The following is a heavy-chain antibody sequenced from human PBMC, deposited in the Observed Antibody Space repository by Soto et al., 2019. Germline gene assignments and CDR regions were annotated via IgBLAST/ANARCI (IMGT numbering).Heavy chain of an antibody. D-gene: IGHD1-26*01. J-gene: IGHJ5*01. V-gene: IGHV6-1*01. CDR1: GDSDSSSSVT. CDR2: TYYRSKWYN. Sequence: PTHSLTCAISGDSDSSSSVTWNWIRQSPSRGLEWLGRTYYRSKWYNDYAESVKSRITINPDTSKNQFSLHLNSVTPEDTAVYYCVRLIGNSWLDFWGQGTLVTVSS. CDR3: VRLIGNSWLDF.